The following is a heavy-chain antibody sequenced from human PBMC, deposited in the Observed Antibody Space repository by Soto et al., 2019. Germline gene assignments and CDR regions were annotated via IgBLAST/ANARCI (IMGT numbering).Heavy chain of an antibody. V-gene: IGHV4-59*08. D-gene: IGHD5-12*01. CDR3: ATTAKYSGYDTPFDY. Sequence: SETLSLTCTVSGGSISSYYWSWIRQPPGKGLEWIGYIYYSGSTNYNPSLKSRVTISVDTSKNQFSLKLSSVTAADRAMYYCATTAKYSGYDTPFDYWGQGTLVTVSS. CDR2: IYYSGST. J-gene: IGHJ4*02. CDR1: GGSISSYY.